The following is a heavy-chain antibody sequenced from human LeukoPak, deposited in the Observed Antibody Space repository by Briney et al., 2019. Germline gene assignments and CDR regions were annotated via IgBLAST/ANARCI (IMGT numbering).Heavy chain of an antibody. J-gene: IGHJ3*02. Sequence: ASVKAPCKASGYTFTGYYMHWVRQAPGQGLEWMGWINPNSGGTNYAQKFQGRVTMTRDTSISTAYMELSRLRSDDTAVYYCAHVIAVAGTTTDAFDIWGQGTMVTVSS. D-gene: IGHD6-19*01. CDR1: GYTFTGYY. V-gene: IGHV1-2*02. CDR3: AHVIAVAGTTTDAFDI. CDR2: INPNSGGT.